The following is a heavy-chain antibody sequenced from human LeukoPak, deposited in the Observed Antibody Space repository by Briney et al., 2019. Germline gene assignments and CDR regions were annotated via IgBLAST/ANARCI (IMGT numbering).Heavy chain of an antibody. Sequence: SETLSLTCTVSGGSISSSSYYWGWIRQPPGKGLEWIGSFYYSGNTYYNPSLKSRVTISIDTSKNQFSLQLSSMTAAGTAVYYCARSLLAFDYWGQGTPVTVSS. J-gene: IGHJ4*02. D-gene: IGHD2-8*02. V-gene: IGHV4-39*01. CDR1: GGSISSSSYY. CDR2: FYYSGNT. CDR3: ARSLLAFDY.